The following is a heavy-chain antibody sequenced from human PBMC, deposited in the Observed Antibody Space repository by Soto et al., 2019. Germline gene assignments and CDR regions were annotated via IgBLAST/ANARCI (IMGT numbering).Heavy chain of an antibody. V-gene: IGHV4-34*01. Sequence: QVQLQQGGAGLLKPSETLSLTCAVYGGSFSGYYWSWIRQPPGKGLEWIGEINHSGSTNYHPSLKSRVTISVDTSKNQCSLKLSSVTAAETAVYYCASGGTTRDFSSWGQGTLVTVSS. CDR1: GGSFSGYY. CDR2: INHSGST. J-gene: IGHJ4*02. CDR3: ASGGTTRDFSS. D-gene: IGHD3-3*01.